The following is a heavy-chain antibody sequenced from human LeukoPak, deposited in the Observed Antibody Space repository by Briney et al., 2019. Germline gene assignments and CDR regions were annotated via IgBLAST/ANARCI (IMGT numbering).Heavy chain of an antibody. CDR2: IYHSGTT. Sequence: TSETLSLTCTAFDYFISSGYYWGWIRQPPGKGLEWIVSIYHSGTTYYNPSLKSRVTISVDTSKNQFSLKLSSVTAADTAVYYCARGSTAMVKLFDYWGQGTLVTVSS. D-gene: IGHD5-18*01. CDR3: ARGSTAMVKLFDY. V-gene: IGHV4-38-2*02. J-gene: IGHJ4*02. CDR1: DYFISSGYY.